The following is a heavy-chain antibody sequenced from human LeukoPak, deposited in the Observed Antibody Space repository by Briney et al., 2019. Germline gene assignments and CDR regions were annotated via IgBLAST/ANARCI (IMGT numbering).Heavy chain of an antibody. V-gene: IGHV3-7*03. J-gene: IGHJ6*02. CDR3: ARLRFLEWLSHYYYYYGMDV. CDR2: IKQDGSEK. Sequence: GGSLRLSCAASGFTFSSYWMSWVRQAPGKGLEWVANIKQDGSEKYYVDSVKGRFTISRDNAKNSLYLQMNSLRAEDTAVYYCARLRFLEWLSHYYYYYGMDVWGQGTTVIVSS. CDR1: GFTFSSYW. D-gene: IGHD3-3*01.